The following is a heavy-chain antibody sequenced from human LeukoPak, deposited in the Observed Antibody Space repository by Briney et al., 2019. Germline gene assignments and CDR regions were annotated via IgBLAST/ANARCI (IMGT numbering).Heavy chain of an antibody. CDR2: INSDGSST. D-gene: IGHD6-6*01. CDR3: ARIQGSSSSVGDS. V-gene: IGHV3-74*01. J-gene: IGHJ4*02. Sequence: PGGSLRLSRAASGXTFSSYWTHWVRQGPGKGLVWVSRINSDGSSTSYADSVKGRFTISRDNAKNTLYLQMNSLRAEDTAVYYCARIQGSSSSVGDSWGQGTLVTVSS. CDR1: GXTFSSYW.